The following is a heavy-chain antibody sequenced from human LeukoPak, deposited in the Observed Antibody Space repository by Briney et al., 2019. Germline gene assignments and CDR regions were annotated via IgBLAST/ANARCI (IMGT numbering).Heavy chain of an antibody. CDR3: ARLGITYSTSFFES. J-gene: IGHJ4*02. CDR1: GGSINTNYF. D-gene: IGHD2-2*01. Sequence: SETLSLTCTVSGGSINTNYFWGWIRRPPGKGLEWFGQIFYSGSTYYNPSLKSRATISVDMSENQFSLRLTSVTATDTAIYYCARLGITYSTSFFESWGQGTLVTVSS. CDR2: IFYSGST. V-gene: IGHV4-39*01.